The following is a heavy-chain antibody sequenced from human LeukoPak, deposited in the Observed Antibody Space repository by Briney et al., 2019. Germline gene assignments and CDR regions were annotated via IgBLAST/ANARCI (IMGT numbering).Heavy chain of an antibody. V-gene: IGHV4-61*02. CDR1: GGSISSGSYY. Sequence: SETLSLTCTVSGGSISSGSYYWGWIRQPAGKGLECIGRIYPSGSTYYKPSLKSRVTMSVDTSKNQFSLNLNSVTAADTAVYYCARSFSAASWGYSWFDPWGQGTLVTVSS. J-gene: IGHJ5*02. CDR2: IYPSGST. D-gene: IGHD2-2*01. CDR3: ARSFSAASWGYSWFDP.